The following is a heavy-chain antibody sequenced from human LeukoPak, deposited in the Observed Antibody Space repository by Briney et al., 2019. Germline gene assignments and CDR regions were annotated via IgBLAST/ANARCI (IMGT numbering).Heavy chain of an antibody. CDR3: ARRFDS. CDR1: GFTFSNYN. CDR2: ITSSSTI. V-gene: IGHV3-48*02. J-gene: IGHJ4*02. Sequence: GGSLRLSCAASGFTFSNYNMNWVRQAPGKGLEWVSHITSSSTIYYADSVKGRFTISRDNAKNSLYLQVNSLRDEDTAVYYCARRFDSWGQGTLVTVSS.